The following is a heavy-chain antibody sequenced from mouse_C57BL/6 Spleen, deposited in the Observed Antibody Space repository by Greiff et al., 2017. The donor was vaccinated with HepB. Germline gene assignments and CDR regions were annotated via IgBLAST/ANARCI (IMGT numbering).Heavy chain of an antibody. CDR2: IYPGDGDT. Sequence: QVQLQQSGPELVKPGASVKIPCKASGYAFSSSWMNWVKQRPGKGLEWIGRIYPGDGDTNYNGKFKGKATLTADKSSSTAYMQLSSLTSEDSAVYFCASYYYGSSYDAMDYWGQGTSVTVSS. CDR1: GYAFSSSW. V-gene: IGHV1-82*01. J-gene: IGHJ4*01. D-gene: IGHD1-1*01. CDR3: ASYYYGSSYDAMDY.